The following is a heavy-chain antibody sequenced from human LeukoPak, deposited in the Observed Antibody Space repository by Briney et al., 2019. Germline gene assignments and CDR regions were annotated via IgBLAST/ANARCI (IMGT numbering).Heavy chain of an antibody. V-gene: IGHV3-23*01. J-gene: IGHJ3*02. Sequence: PGGSLRLSCAASGFTFSSYGMSWVRQAPGKGLEWVSAISGSGGSTYYADSVKGRFTISRDNSKNTLSLQMNSLRAEDTAVYYCATFYGSGKGGAFDIWGQGTMVTVSS. CDR1: GFTFSSYG. CDR2: ISGSGGST. D-gene: IGHD3-10*01. CDR3: ATFYGSGKGGAFDI.